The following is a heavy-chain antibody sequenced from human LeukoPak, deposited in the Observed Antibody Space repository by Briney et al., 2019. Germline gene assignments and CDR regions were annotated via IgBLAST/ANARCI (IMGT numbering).Heavy chain of an antibody. J-gene: IGHJ4*02. CDR3: ASGNYYQDY. Sequence: SETLSLTCAVYGGSFSGYYWSWIRQPPGKGLEWIGEINHSGSTNYNPSLKSRVTISVDTSKNQFSLKLSSVTAADTAVYYCASGNYYQDYWGQGTVVTVSP. D-gene: IGHD1-26*01. CDR2: INHSGST. CDR1: GGSFSGYY. V-gene: IGHV4-34*01.